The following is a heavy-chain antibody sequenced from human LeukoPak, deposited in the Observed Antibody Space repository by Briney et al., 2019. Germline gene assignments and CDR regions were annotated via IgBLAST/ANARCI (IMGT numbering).Heavy chain of an antibody. CDR2: FDPEDGET. Sequence: GASVKVSCKASGGTFSSYAISWVRQAPGKGLEWMGGFDPEDGETIYAQKFQGRVTMTEDTSTDTAYMELSSLRSEDTAVYYCATLYCGGDCFTVSGWFDPWGQGTLVTVSS. J-gene: IGHJ5*02. CDR3: ATLYCGGDCFTVSGWFDP. V-gene: IGHV1-24*01. D-gene: IGHD2-21*02. CDR1: GGTFSSYA.